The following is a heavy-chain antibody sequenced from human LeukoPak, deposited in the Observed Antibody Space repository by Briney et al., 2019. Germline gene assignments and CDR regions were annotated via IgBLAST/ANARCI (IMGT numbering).Heavy chain of an antibody. Sequence: GGSLRLSCAVSGFTFSSYWMSWVRQAPGRGLEWVANIKQDGSEKYYVDSVKGRFTISRDDAKNSLYLQMNSLRAEDTAVYYWARDWRFFRGLDYWGQGTLVTVSS. D-gene: IGHD3-3*01. CDR1: GFTFSSYW. CDR2: IKQDGSEK. V-gene: IGHV3-7*03. CDR3: ARDWRFFRGLDY. J-gene: IGHJ4*02.